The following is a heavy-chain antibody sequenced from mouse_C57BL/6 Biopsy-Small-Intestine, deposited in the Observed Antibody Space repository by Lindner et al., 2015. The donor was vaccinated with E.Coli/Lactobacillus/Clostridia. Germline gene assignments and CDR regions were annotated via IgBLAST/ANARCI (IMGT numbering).Heavy chain of an antibody. Sequence: VQLQESGAELVKPGASVKISCRASGYAFSSYWINWVKQRPGKGLEWIGQIYPGDGDSDYNGKFKGKATLTADISSSTAYTQLSSLTSEDSAVYFCARGERGDFDYWGQGTTLTVSS. J-gene: IGHJ2*01. CDR2: IYPGDGDS. CDR1: GYAFSSYW. CDR3: ARGERGDFDY. V-gene: IGHV1-80*01.